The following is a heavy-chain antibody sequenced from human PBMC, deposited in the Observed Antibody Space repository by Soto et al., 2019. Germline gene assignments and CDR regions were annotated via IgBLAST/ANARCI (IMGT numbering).Heavy chain of an antibody. V-gene: IGHV4-30-4*01. CDR1: GGTINGGDYH. J-gene: IGHJ6*02. CDR2: IYYSGST. D-gene: IGHD3-16*02. Sequence: KTSETLSLTCTVSGGTINGGDYHWTWIRQTHGKGLEWIGAIYYSGSTYYNPSLKRRSRIAVDTSKNQFSLKLSSVTAADTAVYYCARDYRSPSCGMDVWGQGTTVTVSS. CDR3: ARDYRSPSCGMDV.